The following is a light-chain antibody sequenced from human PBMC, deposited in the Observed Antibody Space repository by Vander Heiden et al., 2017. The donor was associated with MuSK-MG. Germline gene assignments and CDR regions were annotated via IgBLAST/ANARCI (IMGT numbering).Light chain of an antibody. J-gene: IGLJ2*01. CDR1: TSNIGSNT. Sequence: QSLLPQPPSVSGTPRPSVTISDSASTSNIGSNTVDWYHQLPGTAPKLLIYSNNKRSSGVPDRFSGSKSGTSASLAISGLQSDDEADYYCAAWDDSLNGKVVFGGGTKLTVL. CDR2: SNN. CDR3: AAWDDSLNGKVV. V-gene: IGLV1-44*01.